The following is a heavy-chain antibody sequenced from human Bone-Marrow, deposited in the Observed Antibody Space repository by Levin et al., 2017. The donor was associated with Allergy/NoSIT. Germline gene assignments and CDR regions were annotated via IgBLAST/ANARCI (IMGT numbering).Heavy chain of an antibody. CDR2: ISHVGRS. Sequence: KASETLSLTCTVSGFSITSHYWNWIRQSPGKGLEWIGHISHVGRSKFNPSLKSRVTISLDTSGNHFSLNLSSVTAADTAIYYCAGSPPDLSRLVGLDPWGPGTLVTVSS. J-gene: IGHJ5*02. CDR3: AGSPPDLSRLVGLDP. V-gene: IGHV4-59*11. D-gene: IGHD3/OR15-3a*01. CDR1: GFSITSHY.